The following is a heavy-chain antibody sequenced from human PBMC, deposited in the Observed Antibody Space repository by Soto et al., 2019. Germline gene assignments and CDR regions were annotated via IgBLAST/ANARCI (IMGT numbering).Heavy chain of an antibody. CDR2: IWYDGSNK. J-gene: IGHJ6*02. D-gene: IGHD3-10*01. V-gene: IGHV3-33*01. Sequence: SLRLSCAASGFTFSSYGMHWIRQAPGKGLEWVAVIWYDGSNKYYADSVKGRFTISRDNSKNTLYLQMNSLRAEDTAVYYCARDLGGSGSYYHYYYYGMDAWGQGTTVTVSS. CDR1: GFTFSSYG. CDR3: ARDLGGSGSYYHYYYYGMDA.